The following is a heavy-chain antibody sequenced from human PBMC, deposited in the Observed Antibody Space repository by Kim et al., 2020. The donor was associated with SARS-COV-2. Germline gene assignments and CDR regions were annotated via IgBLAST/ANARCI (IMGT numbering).Heavy chain of an antibody. J-gene: IGHJ3*02. V-gene: IGHV1-3*01. CDR3: ARDTIAAAFYDAFDI. D-gene: IGHD6-13*01. Sequence: QKSQGRVTITRDTSASTAYMELSSLRSEDTAVYYCARDTIAAAFYDAFDIWGQGTMVTVSS.